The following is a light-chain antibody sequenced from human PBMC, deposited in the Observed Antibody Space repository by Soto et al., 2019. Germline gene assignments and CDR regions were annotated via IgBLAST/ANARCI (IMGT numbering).Light chain of an antibody. CDR1: QTVSSS. CDR3: QQYNNWPRT. V-gene: IGKV3-15*01. CDR2: GAS. Sequence: EIVLTQSPGTLSLSPGERATLSCRASQTVSSSFLAWYQQTPGQAPRLLIYGASTTATGIPARFSGSGSGTEFTLTISSLQSEDFAVYYCQQYNNWPRTFGQGTKVDIK. J-gene: IGKJ1*01.